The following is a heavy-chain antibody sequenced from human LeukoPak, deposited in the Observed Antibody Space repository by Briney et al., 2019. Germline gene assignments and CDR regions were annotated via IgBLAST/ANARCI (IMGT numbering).Heavy chain of an antibody. CDR3: ARYSSAQGWFDP. CDR1: GGSISNSSNY. D-gene: IGHD3-22*01. CDR2: IYYSGST. J-gene: IGHJ5*02. V-gene: IGHV4-39*01. Sequence: SETLSLTCTVSGGSISNSSNYWGWIRQPPGKDLEWIGSIYYSGSTYYNPSLKSRVTLSVDASKNQFSLRLTSVTAADTAVYYCARYSSAQGWFDPWGQGTLVTVSA.